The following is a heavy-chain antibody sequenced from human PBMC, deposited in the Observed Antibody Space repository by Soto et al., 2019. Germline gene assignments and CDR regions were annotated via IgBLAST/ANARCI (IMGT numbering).Heavy chain of an antibody. Sequence: GGSLRLSYAASGFTFSSYGMHWVRQAPGKGLEWVAVISYDGSNKYYADSVKGRFTISRDNSKNTLYLQMNSLRAEDTAVYYCAKDFPLAAAGTGGMHVWGQGTTVTVSS. D-gene: IGHD6-13*01. CDR1: GFTFSSYG. CDR3: AKDFPLAAAGTGGMHV. V-gene: IGHV3-30*18. CDR2: ISYDGSNK. J-gene: IGHJ6*02.